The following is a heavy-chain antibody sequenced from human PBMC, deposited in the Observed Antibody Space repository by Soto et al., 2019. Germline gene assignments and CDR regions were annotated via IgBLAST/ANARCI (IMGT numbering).Heavy chain of an antibody. CDR3: ASIPRGNTFGWFDS. Sequence: QVQLQESGPGLVKPSETLSLTCTVSGGSISSYYWSWIRQPPGKGLEWIGYIYHSGSTKYNPSLNGRGPISTAPSRHQVSLKLSFVTAADTAIYYCASIPRGNTFGWFDSWGQGSLVTVSS. CDR1: GGSISSYY. D-gene: IGHD5-18*01. J-gene: IGHJ5*01. V-gene: IGHV4-59*01. CDR2: IYHSGST.